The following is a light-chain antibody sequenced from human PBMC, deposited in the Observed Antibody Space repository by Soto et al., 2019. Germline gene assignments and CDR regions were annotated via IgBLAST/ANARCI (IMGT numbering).Light chain of an antibody. CDR3: QQYNNWPRT. CDR1: QSVSSN. J-gene: IGKJ1*01. V-gene: IGKV3-15*01. CDR2: GAS. Sequence: EIVMPQSPATLSVSPGERATLSCRASQSVSSNLAWYQQKPGQAPRLLIYGASTRATGIPARFSGGGSATEFTLTISSLQSEDFAVYYCQQYNNWPRTFGKGTKMEIK.